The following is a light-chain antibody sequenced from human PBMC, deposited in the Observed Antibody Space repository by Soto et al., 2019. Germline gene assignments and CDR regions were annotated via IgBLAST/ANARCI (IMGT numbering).Light chain of an antibody. V-gene: IGKV3-20*01. CDR3: QHFGSSPPVI. J-gene: IGKJ1*01. CDR2: GAS. Sequence: IELTQCTGTLSSTPLEILTLSCLVTQTTSPKYVAWYQQRRGLAPRLLVYGASKRAAGIPDRFRGSGSGSEFSLTIRGLEPEDFAVYFCQHFGSSPPVIFGKGHKVDI. CDR1: QTTSPKY.